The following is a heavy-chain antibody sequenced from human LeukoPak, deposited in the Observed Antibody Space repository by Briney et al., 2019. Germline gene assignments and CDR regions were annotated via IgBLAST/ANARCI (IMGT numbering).Heavy chain of an antibody. Sequence: SETLSLTCAVSGYSISSGYYWGWIRQPPGEGLEWIGSIYHSGSTYYNPSLKSRVTISVDTSKNQFSLKLSSVTAADTAVYYCARVRYYYGSGTVRFDAFDIWGQGTMVTVSS. V-gene: IGHV4-38-2*01. CDR2: IYHSGST. CDR1: GYSISSGYY. J-gene: IGHJ3*02. CDR3: ARVRYYYGSGTVRFDAFDI. D-gene: IGHD3-10*01.